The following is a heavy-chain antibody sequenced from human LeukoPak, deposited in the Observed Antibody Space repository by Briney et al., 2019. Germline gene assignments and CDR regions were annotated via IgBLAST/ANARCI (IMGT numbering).Heavy chain of an antibody. V-gene: IGHV1-69*06. CDR3: ARNQLWFGDPLDY. J-gene: IGHJ4*02. CDR1: GYTFTSYY. Sequence: SVKVSCKASGYTFTSYYMHWVRQAPGQGLEWMGGIIPIFGTANYAQKFQGRVTITADKSTSTAYMELSSLRSEDTAVYYCARNQLWFGDPLDYWGQGTLVTVSS. CDR2: IIPIFGTA. D-gene: IGHD3-10*01.